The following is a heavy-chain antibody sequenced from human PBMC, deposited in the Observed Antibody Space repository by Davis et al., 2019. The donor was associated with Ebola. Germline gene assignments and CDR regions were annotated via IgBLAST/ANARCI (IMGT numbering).Heavy chain of an antibody. CDR3: ARDGYQLLSGYCSGGSCSVDY. CDR1: GFTFSSYG. Sequence: PGGSLRLSCAASGFTFSSYGMHWVRQAPGKGLEWVAFIRYDGSNKYYADSVKGRFTISRDNSKNTLYLQMNSLRAEDTAVYYCARDGYQLLSGYCSGGSCSVDYWGQGTLVTVSS. CDR2: IRYDGSNK. J-gene: IGHJ4*02. V-gene: IGHV3-30*02. D-gene: IGHD2-15*01.